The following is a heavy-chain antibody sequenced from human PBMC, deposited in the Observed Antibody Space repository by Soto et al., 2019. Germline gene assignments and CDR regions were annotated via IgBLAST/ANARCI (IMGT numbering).Heavy chain of an antibody. CDR2: MSYDGTTK. CDR1: GFIFSNYV. D-gene: IGHD2-21*01. CDR3: AREVLWSRYFDY. J-gene: IGHJ4*02. V-gene: IGHV3-30*04. Sequence: QVQLVESGGGVVQPGRSLRLSCAASGFIFSNYVVYWVRQAPGKGLEWVAFMSYDGTTKYYADSVKGRFTISRDNSKNTLYLQMNNLRPEDTGVYYCAREVLWSRYFDYWGQGTLVTASS.